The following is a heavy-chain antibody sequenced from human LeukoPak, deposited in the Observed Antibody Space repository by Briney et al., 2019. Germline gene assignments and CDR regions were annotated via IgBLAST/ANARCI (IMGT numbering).Heavy chain of an antibody. D-gene: IGHD2-2*01. J-gene: IGHJ4*02. Sequence: PGGPLRLSCTVSGFTFGDYAMSWFRQAPGKGLEWVGFIRSKAYGGTTEYAASVKGRFTISRDDSKSIAYLQMHSLKTEDTAVYYCTRKLTWGGVLAAHNFDYWGQGTLVTVSS. V-gene: IGHV3-49*03. CDR1: GFTFGDYA. CDR2: IRSKAYGGTT. CDR3: TRKLTWGGVLAAHNFDY.